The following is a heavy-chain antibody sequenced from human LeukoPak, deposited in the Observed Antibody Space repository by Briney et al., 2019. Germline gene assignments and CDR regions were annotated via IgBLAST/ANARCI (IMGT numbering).Heavy chain of an antibody. D-gene: IGHD6-19*01. V-gene: IGHV1-46*01. CDR1: GYTFSDNY. CDR2: INPSAGIT. Sequence: ASVKVSCKASGYTFSDNYIHWVRQAPGQGLEWMGIINPSAGITTYAQKFQGRVTMTSDTSTSTIYMDLSRLKFEDTAVYCCARDSEAVAGLDWWGQGTLVTVSS. CDR3: ARDSEAVAGLDW. J-gene: IGHJ4*02.